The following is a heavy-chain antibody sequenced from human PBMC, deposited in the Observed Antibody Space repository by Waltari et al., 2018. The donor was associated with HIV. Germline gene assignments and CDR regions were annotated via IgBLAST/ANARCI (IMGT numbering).Heavy chain of an antibody. D-gene: IGHD3-3*01. J-gene: IGHJ4*02. V-gene: IGHV4-59*02. CDR3: ARGGTIFGVAGLDC. CDR2: IFHTGSS. CDR1: GGSVSSYH. Sequence: QVQLQESGPGLVKPSATLSLICNVSGGSVSSYHWSWIRQTAGKGLEWIGTIFHTGSSNLNPSRQGLVTIFIDTSKNQFCLRLISVTAADTALYYCARGGTIFGVAGLDCWGPGTMVTVSS.